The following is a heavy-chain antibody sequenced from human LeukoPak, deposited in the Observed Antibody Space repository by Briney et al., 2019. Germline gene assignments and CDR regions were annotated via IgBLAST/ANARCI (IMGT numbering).Heavy chain of an antibody. CDR3: ANGLLRGLRTYCGGDCYSY. Sequence: PGRSLRLSCAASGFTFSSYGMHWVRQAPGKGLEWVAVISYDGSNKYYADSVKGRFTISRDNSKNTLYLQMNSLRAEDTAVYYCANGLLRGLRTYCGGDCYSYWGQGTLVTVSS. CDR1: GFTFSSYG. D-gene: IGHD2-21*02. CDR2: ISYDGSNK. J-gene: IGHJ4*02. V-gene: IGHV3-30*18.